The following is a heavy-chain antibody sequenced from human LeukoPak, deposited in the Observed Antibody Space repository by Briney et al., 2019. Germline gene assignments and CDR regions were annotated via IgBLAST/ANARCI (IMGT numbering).Heavy chain of an antibody. CDR1: GGSISSYF. V-gene: IGHV4-59*01. CDR3: ARERGRGYSYSKGFDY. J-gene: IGHJ4*02. D-gene: IGHD5-18*01. Sequence: PSETLSLTCTVSGGSISSYFWSWIRQPPGKGPEWIGYIYYSGSTNYNPSLKSRVTISVDTSKNQFSLKLSSVTAADTAVYYCARERGRGYSYSKGFDYWGQGTLVTVSS. CDR2: IYYSGST.